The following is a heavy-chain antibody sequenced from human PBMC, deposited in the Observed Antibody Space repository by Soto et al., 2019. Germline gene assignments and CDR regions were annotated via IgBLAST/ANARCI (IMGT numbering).Heavy chain of an antibody. Sequence: SVKVSCKASGGTFSSYAISWVRQAPGQGLEWMGGIIPIFGTANYAQKLQGRVTMTTDTSTSTAYMELRSLRSDDTAVYYCARGDSSGYNWFDPWGQGTLVTVSS. D-gene: IGHD3-22*01. J-gene: IGHJ5*02. CDR2: IIPIFGTA. V-gene: IGHV1-69*05. CDR3: ARGDSSGYNWFDP. CDR1: GGTFSSYA.